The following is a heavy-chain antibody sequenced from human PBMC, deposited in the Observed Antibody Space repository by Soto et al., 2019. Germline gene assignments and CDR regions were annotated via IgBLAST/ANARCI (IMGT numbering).Heavy chain of an antibody. V-gene: IGHV3-33*01. J-gene: IGHJ5*02. D-gene: IGHD3-10*01. CDR1: GFTFSSYG. Sequence: QVQLVESGGGVVQPGRSLRLSCAASGFTFSSYGMHWVRQAPGKGLEWVAVIWYDGSNKYYADSVKGRFTISRDNSKNTLYLQMNSLRAEDTAVYYCARDRRMVRGVIWFDPWGQGTLVTVSS. CDR3: ARDRRMVRGVIWFDP. CDR2: IWYDGSNK.